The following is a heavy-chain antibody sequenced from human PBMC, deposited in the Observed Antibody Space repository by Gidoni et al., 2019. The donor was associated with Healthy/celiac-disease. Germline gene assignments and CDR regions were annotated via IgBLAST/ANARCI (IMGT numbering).Heavy chain of an antibody. CDR2: ISSSSSYI. CDR3: ARGDIVVVPAAMRV. Sequence: EVQLVESGGGLVKPGGSLRLSCAASGFTFSSYSMNWVRQAPGKGLEWVSSISSSSSYIYYEDSVKGRFTISRDNAKNSLYLQMNSLRAEDTAVYYCARGDIVVVPAAMRVWGQGTLVTVSS. J-gene: IGHJ4*02. D-gene: IGHD2-2*01. V-gene: IGHV3-21*01. CDR1: GFTFSSYS.